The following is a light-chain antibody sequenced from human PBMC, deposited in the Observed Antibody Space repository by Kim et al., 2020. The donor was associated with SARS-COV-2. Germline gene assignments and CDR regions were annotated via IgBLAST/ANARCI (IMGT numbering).Light chain of an antibody. V-gene: IGKV4-1*01. Sequence: DIVMTQSPDSLAVSLGERATIKCKSSQSVLYSSNNKNYLAWYQQKPGQPPKLLIYWASTRESGVPDRFSGSESGTDFTLTISSLQAEDVAVYYCQQYYSTPLTFGGGTKLEIK. CDR3: QQYYSTPLT. CDR1: QSVLYSSNNKNY. J-gene: IGKJ4*01. CDR2: WAS.